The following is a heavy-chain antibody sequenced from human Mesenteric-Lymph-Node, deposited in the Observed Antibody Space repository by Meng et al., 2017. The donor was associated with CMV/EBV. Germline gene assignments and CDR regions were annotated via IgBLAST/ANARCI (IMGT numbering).Heavy chain of an antibody. V-gene: IGHV3-21*01. J-gene: IGHJ5*02. CDR1: GSTFSTYS. D-gene: IGHD1-26*01. CDR3: ARWRGFEWARLGHWFDP. CDR2: ITSDSAYI. Sequence: GGSLRLSCVASGSTFSTYSMNWVRQAPGKGLEWVSSITSDSAYIYYADSVRGRFTISRDNANNSVFLQMNNLRAEDTAVYYCARWRGFEWARLGHWFDPWGQGTPVTVSS.